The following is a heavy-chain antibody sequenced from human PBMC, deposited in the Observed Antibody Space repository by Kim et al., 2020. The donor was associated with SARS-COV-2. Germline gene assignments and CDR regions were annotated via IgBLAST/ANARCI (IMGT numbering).Heavy chain of an antibody. J-gene: IGHJ4*02. D-gene: IGHD6-19*01. Sequence: NTKSTPKFQGRVTITRDTSASTAYMELTSLRSEDTAIYYCARGSGWAFDYWGQGTLVTVAS. V-gene: IGHV1-3*01. CDR3: ARGSGWAFDY. CDR2: NT.